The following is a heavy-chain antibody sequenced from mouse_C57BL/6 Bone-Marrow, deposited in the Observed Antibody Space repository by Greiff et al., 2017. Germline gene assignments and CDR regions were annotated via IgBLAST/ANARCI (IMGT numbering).Heavy chain of an antibody. V-gene: IGHV1-50*01. Sequence: QVQLQQPGAELVKPGASVKLSCKASGYTFTSYWMQWVKQRPGQGLEWIGEIDPSDSYINYNQKFKGKATLTVDTSSSTAYMQLSSLTSEDSAVYYCARSYGYDEGGFDYWGQGTTLTVSS. J-gene: IGHJ2*01. CDR1: GYTFTSYW. CDR2: IDPSDSYI. D-gene: IGHD2-2*01. CDR3: ARSYGYDEGGFDY.